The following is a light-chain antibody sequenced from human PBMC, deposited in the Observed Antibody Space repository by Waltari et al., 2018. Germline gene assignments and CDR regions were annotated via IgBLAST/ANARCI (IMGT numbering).Light chain of an antibody. J-gene: IGKJ4*01. CDR1: QTINSN. CDR2: GAS. Sequence: EIVLTQSPATLSVSPGDRATLSCRASQTINSNWAWYQQHPCQAPRLLIYGASTRAIGIPARFSGSGSGTEFTLKISRVEAEDVGVYYCMQTTQFPHTFGGGTKVEIK. CDR3: MQTTQFPHT. V-gene: IGKV3-15*01.